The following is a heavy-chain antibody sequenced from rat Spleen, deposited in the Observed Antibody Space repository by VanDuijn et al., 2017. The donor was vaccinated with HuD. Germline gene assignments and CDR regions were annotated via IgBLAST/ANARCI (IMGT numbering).Heavy chain of an antibody. J-gene: IGHJ4*01. CDR1: GFTFSDYY. Sequence: EVQLVESGGGLVQPGRSLKLSCAASGFTFSDYYMAWVRQAPTKGLEWVASISYDGGSTYYRDSVKGRFTISRDNAKSSLYLQMDSLRSEDTATYYCIPEAMDAWGQGASVTVSS. CDR3: IPEAMDA. V-gene: IGHV5-20*01. CDR2: ISYDGGST.